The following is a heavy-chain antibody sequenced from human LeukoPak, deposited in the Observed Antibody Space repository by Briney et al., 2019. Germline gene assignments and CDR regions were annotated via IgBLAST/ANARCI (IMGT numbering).Heavy chain of an antibody. CDR1: GFTFSSYA. CDR2: ISGSGGST. CDR3: AKAGRPGYGVVVPAAMGYNWFDP. D-gene: IGHD2-2*01. J-gene: IGHJ5*02. Sequence: PGGSLRLSCAASGFTFSSYAISWVREAPGKGLEWVSAISGSGGSTYYADSVKGRFTISRDNSKNTLYLQMNSLRAEDTAVYYCAKAGRPGYGVVVPAAMGYNWFDPWGQGTLVTAPS. V-gene: IGHV3-23*01.